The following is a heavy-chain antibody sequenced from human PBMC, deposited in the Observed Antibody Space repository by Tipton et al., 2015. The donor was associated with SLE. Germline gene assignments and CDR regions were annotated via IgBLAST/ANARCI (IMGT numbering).Heavy chain of an antibody. Sequence: GLVKPSGTLSLTCVVTGGPISSNKWWNWVRQPPGKGLEWIGQIYHTGTTYYNPSLKSRVTISVDTSTNQFSLNLSSVTAADTAVDYSARDPNGGYGSFDYWGHGTVVNVSS. CDR2: IYHTGTT. CDR3: ARDPNGGYGSFDY. CDR1: GGPISSNKW. D-gene: IGHD7-27*01. J-gene: IGHJ4*03. V-gene: IGHV4-4*02.